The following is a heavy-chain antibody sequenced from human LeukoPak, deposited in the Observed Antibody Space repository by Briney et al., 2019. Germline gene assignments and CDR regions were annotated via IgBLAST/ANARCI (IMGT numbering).Heavy chain of an antibody. CDR2: ISYDGSNK. D-gene: IGHD5-12*01. CDR3: AKDLGVVATMNFDY. Sequence: GGSLRLSCAASGFTFSSYGMHWVRQAPGKGLEWVAVISYDGSNKYYADSVKGRFTISRDNSKNTLYLQMNSLRAENTAVYYCAKDLGVVATMNFDYWGQGTLVTVSS. J-gene: IGHJ4*02. V-gene: IGHV3-30*18. CDR1: GFTFSSYG.